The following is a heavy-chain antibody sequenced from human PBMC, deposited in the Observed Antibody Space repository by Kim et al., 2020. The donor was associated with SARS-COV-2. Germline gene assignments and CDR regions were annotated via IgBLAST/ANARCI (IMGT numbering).Heavy chain of an antibody. J-gene: IGHJ4*02. D-gene: IGHD5-12*01. Sequence: GGSLRLSCAASGFTFSSYGMHWVRQAPGKGLEWVAVIWYDGSNKYYADSVKGRFTISRDNSKNTLYLQMNSLRAEDTAVYYCAKSPNPVTGYSGYDSVGFFDYWGQGTLVTVSS. CDR1: GFTFSSYG. CDR3: AKSPNPVTGYSGYDSVGFFDY. CDR2: IWYDGSNK. V-gene: IGHV3-33*06.